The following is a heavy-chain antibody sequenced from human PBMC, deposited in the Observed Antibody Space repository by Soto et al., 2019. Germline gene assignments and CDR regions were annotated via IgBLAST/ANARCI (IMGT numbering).Heavy chain of an antibody. CDR1: GGTFSSYA. Sequence: SVKVSCKASGGTFSSYAISWVRQAPGQGLEWMGGIIPIFGTANYAQKFQGRVTITADESTSTAYMELSSLRSEDTAVYYCARDLAVAGKVDYWGQGTLVTVSS. CDR2: IIPIFGTA. V-gene: IGHV1-69*13. J-gene: IGHJ4*02. D-gene: IGHD6-19*01. CDR3: ARDLAVAGKVDY.